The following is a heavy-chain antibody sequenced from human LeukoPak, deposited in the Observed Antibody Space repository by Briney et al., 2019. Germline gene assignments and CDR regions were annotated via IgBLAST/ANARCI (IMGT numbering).Heavy chain of an antibody. J-gene: IGHJ5*02. CDR2: ISAYNGNT. D-gene: IGHD6-13*01. CDR3: ARVGNIQQQLVHTHNWFDP. CDR1: GYTFTSYG. V-gene: IGHV1-18*01. Sequence: GASVKVSCKASGYTFTSYGISWVRQAPGQGLEWMGWISAYNGNTNYAQKLQGRVTMTTDTSTSTAYMELRSLRSDDTAVYYCARVGNIQQQLVHTHNWFDPWGQGTLVTVSS.